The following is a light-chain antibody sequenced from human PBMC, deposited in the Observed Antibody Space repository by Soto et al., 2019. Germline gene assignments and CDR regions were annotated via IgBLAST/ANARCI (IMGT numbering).Light chain of an antibody. Sequence: QSVLTRPPSASGTPGQRVTMSCSGGNSNSGSHTVNWYQHLPGTAPTLLIFSNNQRPSGVPARFSGSNAGNTATLTISGTQAMDEADYYWQAWDSSTLGFGGGTQLTVL. J-gene: IGLJ2*01. V-gene: IGLV1-44*01. CDR1: NSNSGSHT. CDR3: QAWDSSTLG. CDR2: SNN.